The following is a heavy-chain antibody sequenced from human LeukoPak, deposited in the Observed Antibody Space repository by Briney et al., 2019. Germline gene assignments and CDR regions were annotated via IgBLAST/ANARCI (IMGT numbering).Heavy chain of an antibody. Sequence: SSETLSLTCSVSGGSVTTNYWSWVRQPPGKGLEWIGYIYYSGSTNYNPSLKSRVTISVDTSKNQFSLKLSSVTAADTAVYYCARGGRSRCSGGSCYSNWFDPWGQGTLVTVSS. CDR1: GGSVTTNY. D-gene: IGHD2-15*01. J-gene: IGHJ5*02. V-gene: IGHV4-59*02. CDR3: ARGGRSRCSGGSCYSNWFDP. CDR2: IYYSGST.